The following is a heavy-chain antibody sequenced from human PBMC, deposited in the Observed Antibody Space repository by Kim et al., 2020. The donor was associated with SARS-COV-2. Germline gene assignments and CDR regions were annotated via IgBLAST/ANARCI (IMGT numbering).Heavy chain of an antibody. D-gene: IGHD2-15*01. Sequence: YAESVRGRLTISRDNAKNTLSLQIDSLRVEDTAVYFCAREYSGSSRGLDYWGQGTLVTVSS. J-gene: IGHJ4*02. V-gene: IGHV3-74*01. CDR3: AREYSGSSRGLDY.